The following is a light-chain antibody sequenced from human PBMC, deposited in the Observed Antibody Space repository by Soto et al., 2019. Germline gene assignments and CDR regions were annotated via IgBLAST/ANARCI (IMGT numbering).Light chain of an antibody. CDR1: QSISIY. Sequence: IQMTQSPSSLSAYVRARVTITCRASQSISIYLNRYHQKPGKAPKLLIYAASSLESGVPWRFSGSGSGTDFTLTISSLQPEDFANYYCQQSYSTPQYTFGQGTKVDIK. V-gene: IGKV1-39*01. J-gene: IGKJ2*01. CDR3: QQSYSTPQYT. CDR2: AAS.